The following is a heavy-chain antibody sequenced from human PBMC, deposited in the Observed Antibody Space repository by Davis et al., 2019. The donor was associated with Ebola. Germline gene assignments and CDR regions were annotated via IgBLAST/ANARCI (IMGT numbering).Heavy chain of an antibody. V-gene: IGHV4-59*01. D-gene: IGHD3-16*01. CDR2: RHYSGST. Sequence: SETLSLTCTVSGASITSYYWSWIRQPPGKGLEYIGYRHYSGSTNYNPSLKTRVTISTDASNKPFSLKLHSVTAADTAVYYCARLVAQYDSDAYAYFDFWGQGIQVTVSS. CDR1: GASITSYY. CDR3: ARLVAQYDSDAYAYFDF. J-gene: IGHJ4*02.